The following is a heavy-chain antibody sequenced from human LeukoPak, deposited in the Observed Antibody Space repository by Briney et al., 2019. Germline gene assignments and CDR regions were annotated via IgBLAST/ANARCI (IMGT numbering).Heavy chain of an antibody. CDR2: INHSGST. CDR1: GGSFSGYY. V-gene: IGHV4-34*01. Sequence: SETLSLTCAVYGGSFSGYYWSWIRQPPGKGLEWIGEINHSGSTNYNPSLKSRVTISVDTSKNQFSLKPSSVTAADTAVYYCARHDNRGYYSLQYWGQGALVTVSS. J-gene: IGHJ4*02. D-gene: IGHD3-22*01. CDR3: ARHDNRGYYSLQY.